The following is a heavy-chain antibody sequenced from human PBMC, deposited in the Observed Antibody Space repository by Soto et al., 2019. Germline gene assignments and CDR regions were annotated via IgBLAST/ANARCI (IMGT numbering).Heavy chain of an antibody. CDR1: GFTVSSNF. D-gene: IGHD3-22*01. CDR2: IYRGEST. V-gene: IGHV3-53*01. CDR3: ARHYDYSGGTSGGMDV. Sequence: DVQLVESGGGLIQPGGSLRLSCAASGFTVSSNFMSWVRRGPGKGLEWVSTIYRGESTYYTDSVKGRFTISRDNSKNTLYLQMNSLRAEDTAVYYCARHYDYSGGTSGGMDVWGQGTTVTVSS. J-gene: IGHJ6*02.